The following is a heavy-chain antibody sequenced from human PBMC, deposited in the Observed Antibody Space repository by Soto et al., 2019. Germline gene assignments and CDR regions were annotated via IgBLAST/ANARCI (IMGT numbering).Heavy chain of an antibody. D-gene: IGHD6-19*01. CDR3: AKDSRGWYLIYYFDY. CDR2: ISYDGSNK. J-gene: IGHJ4*02. Sequence: QVQLVESGGGVVQPGRSLRLSCAASGFTFSSYGMHWVRQAPGKGLEWVAVISYDGSNKYYADSVKGRFTISRDYSKNTLYLQMNSLRAEDTAVYYCAKDSRGWYLIYYFDYWGQGTLVTVSS. V-gene: IGHV3-30*18. CDR1: GFTFSSYG.